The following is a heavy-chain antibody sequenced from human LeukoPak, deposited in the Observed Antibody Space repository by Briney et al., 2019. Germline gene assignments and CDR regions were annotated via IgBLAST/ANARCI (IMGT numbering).Heavy chain of an antibody. J-gene: IGHJ3*02. CDR2: IYHSGST. D-gene: IGHD4-17*01. V-gene: IGHV4-39*07. CDR1: GGSISSSSYY. Sequence: SETLSLTCTVSGGSISSSSYYWGWIRQPPGKGLEWIGSIYHSGSTYYNPSLKSRVTISVDTSKNQFSLKLSSVTAADTAVYYCHYGDYPMDAFDIWGQGTMVTVSS. CDR3: HYGDYPMDAFDI.